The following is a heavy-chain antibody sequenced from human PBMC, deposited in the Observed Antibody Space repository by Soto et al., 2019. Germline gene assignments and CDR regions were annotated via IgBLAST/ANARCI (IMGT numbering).Heavy chain of an antibody. V-gene: IGHV4-61*01. J-gene: IGHJ6*02. CDR2: IYYSGST. CDR1: GGSVSSGSYY. Sequence: QVQLQESGPGLVKPSETLSLTCTVSGGSVSSGSYYWSWIRQPPGKGLEWIGYIYYSGSTNYNPSLKSRVTISVDTSKNQFSLKLSSVTAADTAVYYCAREPGLGYCSGGSCYGYYYYGMDVWGQGTTVTVSS. CDR3: AREPGLGYCSGGSCYGYYYYGMDV. D-gene: IGHD2-15*01.